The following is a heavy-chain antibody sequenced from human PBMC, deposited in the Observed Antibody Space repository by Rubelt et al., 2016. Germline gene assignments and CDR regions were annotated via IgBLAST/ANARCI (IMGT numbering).Heavy chain of an antibody. Sequence: QVQLVQSGAEVKKSGASVKVSCKASGYTFSKYGISWVRQAPGQGLEWMGWISVNSGDTKYAQKPQGGATMTTDTSTSTAYMELTSLRSDDTAVYSCARATNWNYAFDIWGQGTMVTVSS. V-gene: IGHV1-18*01. CDR1: GYTFSKYG. J-gene: IGHJ3*02. CDR2: ISVNSGDT. CDR3: ARATNWNYAFDI. D-gene: IGHD1-7*01.